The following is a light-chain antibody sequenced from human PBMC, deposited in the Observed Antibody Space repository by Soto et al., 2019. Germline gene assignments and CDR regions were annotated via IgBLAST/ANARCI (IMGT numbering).Light chain of an antibody. J-gene: IGKJ1*01. CDR1: QSVSSSY. Sequence: EIVLPQSPATLSLSPGASATLSCRASQSVSSSYLAWYQQKPGQAPRLLIYDVSNRAAGIPARFSGSGSGTDFTLTISRLEPEEFAVYYCQQYGSLSWTVGQGTKVDIK. V-gene: IGKV3-20*01. CDR3: QQYGSLSWT. CDR2: DVS.